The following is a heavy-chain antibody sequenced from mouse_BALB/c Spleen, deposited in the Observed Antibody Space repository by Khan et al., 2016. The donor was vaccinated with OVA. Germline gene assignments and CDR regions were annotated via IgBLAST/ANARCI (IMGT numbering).Heavy chain of an antibody. CDR3: ARGPHIENWYFDA. J-gene: IGHJ1*01. CDR1: GFTFSSYG. Sequence: EMELVESGGGLVQPGGSLKLSCAASGFTFSSYGMSWVRQTPDKRLELVATINSNGGSTYYPDSVKGRFTISRDNAKNTLYLQMSSLKSEDTAMYYCARGPHIENWYFDAW. D-gene: IGHD1-3*01. V-gene: IGHV5-6-3*01. CDR2: INSNGGST.